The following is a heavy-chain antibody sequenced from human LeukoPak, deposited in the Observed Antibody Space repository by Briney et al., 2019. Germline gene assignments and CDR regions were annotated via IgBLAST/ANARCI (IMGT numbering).Heavy chain of an antibody. D-gene: IGHD3-16*01. CDR2: INPNSGGT. CDR3: ARDLGPTSGYFQH. Sequence: ASVKASCKASGYTFTSDYMHWVRQAPGQGLEWMGWINPNSGGTNYAQKFQGRVTMTRDTSISTAYMELSRLRSDDTAVYYCARDLGPTSGYFQHWGQGTLVTVSS. V-gene: IGHV1-2*02. CDR1: GYTFTSDY. J-gene: IGHJ1*01.